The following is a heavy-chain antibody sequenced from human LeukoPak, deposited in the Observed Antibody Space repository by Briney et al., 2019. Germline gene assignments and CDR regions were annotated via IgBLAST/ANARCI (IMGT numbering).Heavy chain of an antibody. CDR3: ARDPGDSSGYPDY. V-gene: IGHV1-2*02. D-gene: IGHD3-22*01. CDR1: GYTFTGYY. CDR2: INPNSGGT. J-gene: IGHJ4*02. Sequence: GASVKLSCKASGYTFTGYYMHWVRQAPGQGLEWMGWINPNSGGTNYAQKFQGRVTMTRGTSISTAYMELSRLRSDDMAVYYCARDPGDSSGYPDYWGQGTLVTVSS.